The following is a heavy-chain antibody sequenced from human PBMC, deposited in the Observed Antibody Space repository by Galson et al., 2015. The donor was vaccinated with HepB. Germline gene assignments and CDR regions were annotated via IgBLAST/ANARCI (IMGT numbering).Heavy chain of an antibody. CDR1: GFMFNTYG. D-gene: IGHD6-6*01. Sequence: SLRLSCAASGFMFNTYGMHWVRQAPGKGLEWVAVISFDGSNGNYGDSVKGRLSISRENSMNTLYLQMSSLRAEDTAVYYCVREDYSSSSMDFDLWGQGTLVIVSS. CDR3: VREDYSSSSMDFDL. J-gene: IGHJ4*02. V-gene: IGHV3-30*03. CDR2: ISFDGSNG.